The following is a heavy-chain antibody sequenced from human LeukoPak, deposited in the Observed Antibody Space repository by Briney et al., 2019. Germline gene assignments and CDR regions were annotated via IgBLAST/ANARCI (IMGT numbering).Heavy chain of an antibody. Sequence: SETLSLTCTVSGGSISSYYWSWIRQPPGKGLEWIGYIYYSGSTNYNPSLKSRVTISVDTSENQFSLKLSSVTAADTAVYYCARDRRWMVRDHGAFDIWGQGTMVTVSS. J-gene: IGHJ3*02. CDR1: GGSISSYY. CDR3: ARDRRWMVRDHGAFDI. V-gene: IGHV4-59*01. CDR2: IYYSGST. D-gene: IGHD3-10*01.